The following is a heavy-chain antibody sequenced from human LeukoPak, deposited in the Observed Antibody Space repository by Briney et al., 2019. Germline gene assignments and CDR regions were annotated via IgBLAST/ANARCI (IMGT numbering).Heavy chain of an antibody. CDR1: EFTFTDYW. CDR3: ARSCGSGFYFDY. D-gene: IGHD3-10*01. J-gene: IGHJ4*02. Sequence: GGSLRLSCVASEFTFTDYWMGWVRQAPGKGLEWVANINRDGSETYYMDSVKGRFTISRDNAKNLLYLQMSGLRVEDTAVYYCARSCGSGFYFDYWGQGTLVTVSS. V-gene: IGHV3-7*01. CDR2: INRDGSET.